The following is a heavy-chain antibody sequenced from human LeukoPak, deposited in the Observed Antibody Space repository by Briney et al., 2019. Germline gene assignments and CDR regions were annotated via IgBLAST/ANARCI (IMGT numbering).Heavy chain of an antibody. CDR2: ISSSGSTI. D-gene: IGHD1-7*01. Sequence: GGSLRLSCAASGFTFSDYYMSWIRQAPGKRLEWVSYISSSGSTIYYADSVKGRFTISRDNAKSSLYLQMNGLRAEDTAVYYCARDMKLLGVDPWGQGTLVTVSS. CDR1: GFTFSDYY. CDR3: ARDMKLLGVDP. V-gene: IGHV3-11*01. J-gene: IGHJ5*02.